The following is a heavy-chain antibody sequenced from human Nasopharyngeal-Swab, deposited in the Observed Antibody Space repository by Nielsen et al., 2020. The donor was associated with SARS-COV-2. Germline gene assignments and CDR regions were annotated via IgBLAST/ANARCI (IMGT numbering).Heavy chain of an antibody. CDR1: GGSISSYY. CDR2: IYYSGST. J-gene: IGHJ6*02. D-gene: IGHD6-13*01. Sequence: SETLSLTCTVSGGSISSYYWSWIRQPPGKGLEWIGYIYYSGSTNYNPSLKSRVTISVDTSKNQFPLKLSSVTAADTAVYYCARDIAAAGEAYYYYGMDVWGQGTTVTVSS. V-gene: IGHV4-59*12. CDR3: ARDIAAAGEAYYYYGMDV.